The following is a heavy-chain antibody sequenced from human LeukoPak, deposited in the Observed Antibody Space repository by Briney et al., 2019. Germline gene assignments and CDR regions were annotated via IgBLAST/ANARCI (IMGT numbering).Heavy chain of an antibody. J-gene: IGHJ6*03. Sequence: GGSLRLSCAASGFTFSSYWMSWVRQAPGKGLEWVANIKQDGSEKYYVDSVKGRFTISRDNAKNSLYLQMNSLRAEDTAVYYCARDHSSGAYYYYYMDVWGKGTTVTISS. CDR2: IKQDGSEK. CDR1: GFTFSSYW. CDR3: ARDHSSGAYYYYYMDV. D-gene: IGHD6-19*01. V-gene: IGHV3-7*01.